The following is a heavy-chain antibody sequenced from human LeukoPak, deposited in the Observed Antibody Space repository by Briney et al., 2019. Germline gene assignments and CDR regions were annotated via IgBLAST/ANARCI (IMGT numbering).Heavy chain of an antibody. D-gene: IGHD3-22*01. J-gene: IGHJ4*02. Sequence: GGSLRLSCAASGFTFSNYAMHWVRQAPGKGLEWGAVISKDGNNKYYADSVKGRFTISRDNSKNTLYLQLNILRAEDTAVYYCARDPTPYSSLDYWGQGTLVTVSS. V-gene: IGHV3-30-3*01. CDR1: GFTFSNYA. CDR2: ISKDGNNK. CDR3: ARDPTPYSSLDY.